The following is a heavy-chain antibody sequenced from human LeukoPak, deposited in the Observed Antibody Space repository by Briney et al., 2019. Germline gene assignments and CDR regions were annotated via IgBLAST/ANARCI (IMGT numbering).Heavy chain of an antibody. D-gene: IGHD2-15*01. V-gene: IGHV1-69*13. CDR2: IIPIFGTA. Sequence: SVKVSCKASGGTFSSYAISWVRQAPGQGLEWMGGIIPIFGTANYAQKFQGRVTITADESTSTAYMELSSLRSEDTAVYYCASGLYDCSGGSCYSGELNFYYYMDAWGKGTTVTVSS. CDR3: ASGLYDCSGGSCYSGELNFYYYMDA. CDR1: GGTFSSYA. J-gene: IGHJ6*03.